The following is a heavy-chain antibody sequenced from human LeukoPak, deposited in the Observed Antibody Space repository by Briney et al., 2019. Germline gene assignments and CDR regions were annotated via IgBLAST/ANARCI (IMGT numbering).Heavy chain of an antibody. CDR3: ARDSPAEANYTYA. CDR2: IYSGGDT. D-gene: IGHD6-13*01. J-gene: IGHJ5*02. Sequence: GGSLRLSCAASGVTVSNNYMRWVRQAPGKGPEWVSLIYSGGDTFYASVSKGRFTISRAGSKDTVYLQMNSLRAEDRAVYYCARDSPAEANYTYAWGQGTLVTVSS. CDR1: GVTVSNNY. V-gene: IGHV3-66*01.